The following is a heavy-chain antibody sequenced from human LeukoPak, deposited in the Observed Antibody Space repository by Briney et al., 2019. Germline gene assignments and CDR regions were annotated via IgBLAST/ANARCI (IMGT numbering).Heavy chain of an antibody. V-gene: IGHV4-39*07. J-gene: IGHJ4*02. CDR1: GGSISSSSYY. D-gene: IGHD3-22*01. CDR3: ARDFLLPFDY. Sequence: SETLSLTCTVSGGSISSSSYYWGWIRQPPGKGLEWIGSIYYSGSTYYNPSLKSRVTISVDTPKNQFSLKLSSVTAADTAVYYCARDFLLPFDYWGQGTLVTVSS. CDR2: IYYSGST.